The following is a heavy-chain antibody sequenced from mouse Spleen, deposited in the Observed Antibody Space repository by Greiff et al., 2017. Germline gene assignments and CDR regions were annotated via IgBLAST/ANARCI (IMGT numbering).Heavy chain of an antibody. D-gene: IGHD2-1*01. J-gene: IGHJ3*01. CDR3: TRMGYGNAWFGY. V-gene: IGHV1-5*01. CDR1: GYTFTSYW. CDR2: IYPGNSDT. Sequence: EVQLQQSGTVLARPGASVKMSCKTSGYTFTSYWMHWVKQKPGQGLEWIGAIYPGNSDTSYNQQFKGKAKLTAVTSASTAYMELSSLTNEDSAVYYCTRMGYGNAWFGYWGQGNLVTVSA.